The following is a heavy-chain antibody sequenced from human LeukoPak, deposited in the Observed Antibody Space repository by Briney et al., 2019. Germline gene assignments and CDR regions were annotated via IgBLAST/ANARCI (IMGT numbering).Heavy chain of an antibody. CDR1: GGTFSSYA. D-gene: IGHD3-10*01. CDR2: IIPIFGTA. CDR3: ATYSGSYRYYYYYMDV. V-gene: IGHV1-69*06. J-gene: IGHJ6*03. Sequence: ASVKVSCKASGGTFSSYAISWVRRAPGQGLEWMGGIIPIFGTANYAQKFQGRVTITADKSTSTAYMELSSLRSEDTAVYYCATYSGSYRYYYYYMDVWGKGTTVTVSS.